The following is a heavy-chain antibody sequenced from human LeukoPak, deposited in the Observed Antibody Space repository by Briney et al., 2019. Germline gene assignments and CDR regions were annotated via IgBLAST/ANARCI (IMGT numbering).Heavy chain of an antibody. Sequence: PGGSLRLSCAASGFTFDDYAMHWVRQAPGKGLEWVSGISWNSGSIGYADSVKGRFTISRDNAKNSLYLQMNSLRAEDTALYYCAKGGGGVGYYYCMDVWGKGTTVTVSS. CDR1: GFTFDDYA. D-gene: IGHD3-3*01. CDR3: AKGGGGVGYYYCMDV. V-gene: IGHV3-9*01. J-gene: IGHJ6*03. CDR2: ISWNSGSI.